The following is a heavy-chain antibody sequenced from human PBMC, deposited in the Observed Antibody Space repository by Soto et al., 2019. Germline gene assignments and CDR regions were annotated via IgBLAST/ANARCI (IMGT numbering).Heavy chain of an antibody. Sequence: EVQLVESGGGLVQPGSSLRLSCAASGFTFDDYAMHWVRQAPGKGLEWVSGIRWHSGSIGYVDSVKSLFTISRDNAKNSLYLQMNSLRAEDTALYYCARACSTGYISSIGGNWFDPWGQGNLDTVSS. CDR3: ARACSTGYISSIGGNWFDP. D-gene: IGHD6-6*01. CDR1: GFTFDDYA. V-gene: IGHV3-9*01. J-gene: IGHJ5*02. CDR2: IRWHSGSI.